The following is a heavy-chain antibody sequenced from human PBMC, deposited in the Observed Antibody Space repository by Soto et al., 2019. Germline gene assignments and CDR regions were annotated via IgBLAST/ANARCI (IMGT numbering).Heavy chain of an antibody. CDR3: AKNREYDYGDHRPIFDY. CDR1: GFTFSNYA. D-gene: IGHD4-17*01. Sequence: GGSLGLSCAASGFTFSNYAMSWVRQAPGKGLEWVSGISDTGGSTYYADSVKGRFTISRDNSKNTLYLQMNSLRAEDTAVYYCAKNREYDYGDHRPIFDYWGLGTLVTVSS. CDR2: ISDTGGST. V-gene: IGHV3-23*01. J-gene: IGHJ4*02.